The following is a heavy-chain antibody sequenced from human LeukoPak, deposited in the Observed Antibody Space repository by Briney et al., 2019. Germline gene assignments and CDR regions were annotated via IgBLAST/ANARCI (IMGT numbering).Heavy chain of an antibody. D-gene: IGHD4-17*01. V-gene: IGHV1-69*05. CDR2: IIPIFGTA. CDR1: GGTFSSYA. J-gene: IGHJ4*02. CDR3: ARGTHDYGYYSPLY. Sequence: SVKVSCKASGGTFSSYAISWVRQAPGQGLEWMGRIIPIFGTANYAQKFQGRVTITTDESTSTAYMEVSSLRSDDTAVYYCARGTHDYGYYSPLYWGQGTLVTVSS.